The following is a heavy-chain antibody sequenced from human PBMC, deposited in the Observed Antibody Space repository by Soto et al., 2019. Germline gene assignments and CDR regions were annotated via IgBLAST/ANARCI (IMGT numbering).Heavy chain of an antibody. CDR3: ITLPWG. J-gene: IGHJ4*02. CDR1: SVSNAW. D-gene: IGHD3-16*01. Sequence: SVSNAWMNWVRQAPGKGLEWVGRIKSKTDGGTTDYAAPVKGRFTISRDDSKNTLYLQMNSLKTEDTAIYYCITLPWGWGQGTLVTVSS. V-gene: IGHV3-15*07. CDR2: IKSKTDGGTT.